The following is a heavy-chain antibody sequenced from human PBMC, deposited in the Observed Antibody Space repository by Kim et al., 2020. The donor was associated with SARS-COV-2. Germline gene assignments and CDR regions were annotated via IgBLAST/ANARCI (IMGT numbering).Heavy chain of an antibody. D-gene: IGHD3-9*01. V-gene: IGHV3-30*04. CDR1: GFTFSSYA. CDR3: ARDRGHFDWLFHTDKYYGMDV. CDR2: ISYDGSNK. J-gene: IGHJ6*02. Sequence: GGSLRPSCAASGFTFSSYAMHWVRQAPGKGLEWVAVISYDGSNKYYVDSVKGRFTISRDNSKNTLYLQMNSLRAEDTAVYYCARDRGHFDWLFHTDKYYGMDVWGQGTTVTVSS.